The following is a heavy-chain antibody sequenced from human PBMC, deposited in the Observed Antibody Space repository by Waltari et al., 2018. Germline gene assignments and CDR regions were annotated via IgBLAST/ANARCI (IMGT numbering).Heavy chain of an antibody. D-gene: IGHD6-19*01. Sequence: QVQLQESGPGLVKPSETLSLTCTVSGGSISSYYWSWIRQPPGKGLEWIGYIYYSGGTNYNPALKSRVTISVDTSKNQFSLKLSSVTAADTAVYYCARGAVAGKKIFDYWGQGTLVTVSS. CDR3: ARGAVAGKKIFDY. J-gene: IGHJ4*02. CDR1: GGSISSYY. V-gene: IGHV4-59*01. CDR2: IYYSGGT.